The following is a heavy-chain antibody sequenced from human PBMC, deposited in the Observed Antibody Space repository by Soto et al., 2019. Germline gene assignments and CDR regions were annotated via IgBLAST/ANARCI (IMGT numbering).Heavy chain of an antibody. CDR1: GYTFTGYY. CDR3: ARGPPDCSGGSCYFKFNYYYYYGMDV. CDR2: INPNSGGT. D-gene: IGHD2-15*01. J-gene: IGHJ6*02. Sequence: APVKVSCKASGYTFTGYYMHWVRQAPGQGLEWMGWINPNSGGTNYAQKFQGWVTMTRDTSISTAYMELSRLRSDDTAVYYCARGPPDCSGGSCYFKFNYYYYYGMDVWGQGTTVTVSS. V-gene: IGHV1-2*04.